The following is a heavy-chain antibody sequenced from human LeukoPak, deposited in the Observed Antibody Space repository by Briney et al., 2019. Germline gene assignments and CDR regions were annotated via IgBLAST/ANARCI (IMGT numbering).Heavy chain of an antibody. D-gene: IGHD6-19*01. J-gene: IGHJ4*02. V-gene: IGHV3-7*01. Sequence: PGGSLRLSCAASAFTFSTYWMSWVRQAPGKGLEWVANINQDGSAKYYVDSVKGRFTISRDNAKNSLYLQMNSLRVEDTAVYYCARVYSSGWYQTGFDYWGQGTLVTVSS. CDR2: INQDGSAK. CDR1: AFTFSTYW. CDR3: ARVYSSGWYQTGFDY.